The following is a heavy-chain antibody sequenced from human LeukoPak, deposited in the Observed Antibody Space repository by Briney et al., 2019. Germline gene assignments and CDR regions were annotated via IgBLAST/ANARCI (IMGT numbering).Heavy chain of an antibody. V-gene: IGHV3-74*01. CDR3: ARDRATSIVFGP. CDR2: ISTDGRST. Sequence: GGSLRLSCAASGFTFSSYWMHWVRQAPGKGLVWVSRISTDGRSTNYADSVKGRFTISRDNTKNTLYLQMNSLRAEDTAVYYCARDRATSIVFGPWGQGTLVTVSS. J-gene: IGHJ5*02. CDR1: GFTFSSYW. D-gene: IGHD5-24*01.